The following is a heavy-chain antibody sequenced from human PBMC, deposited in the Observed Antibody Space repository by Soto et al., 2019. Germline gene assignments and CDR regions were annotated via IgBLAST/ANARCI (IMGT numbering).Heavy chain of an antibody. CDR2: IRSKAYGGTT. Sequence: EVQLVESGGGLVKPGRSLRLSCTASGFTFGDYAMSWFRQAPGKGLEWVGFIRSKAYGGTTEYAASVKGRFTISRDYSKSIAYLQMNSLKTEDTAVYYCAYYYDSSGYYFFVYWGQGTLVTVSS. D-gene: IGHD3-22*01. V-gene: IGHV3-49*05. CDR1: GFTFGDYA. CDR3: AYYYDSSGYYFFVY. J-gene: IGHJ4*02.